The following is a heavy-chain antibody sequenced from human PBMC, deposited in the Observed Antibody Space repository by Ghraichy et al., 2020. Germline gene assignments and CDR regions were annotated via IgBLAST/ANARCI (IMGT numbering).Heavy chain of an antibody. Sequence: ASVKVSCKASGYTFTSYGISWVRQAPGQGLEWMGWISAYKGNTNYAQKVQGRVTMTTDTSTSTAYMELRGLRSDDTAVYYCARDYYDSSGYQFDVFDIWGQGTMVTVSS. V-gene: IGHV1-18*04. CDR2: ISAYKGNT. CDR3: ARDYYDSSGYQFDVFDI. D-gene: IGHD3-22*01. J-gene: IGHJ3*02. CDR1: GYTFTSYG.